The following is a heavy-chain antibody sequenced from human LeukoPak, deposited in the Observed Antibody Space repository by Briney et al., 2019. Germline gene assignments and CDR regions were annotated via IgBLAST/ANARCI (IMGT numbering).Heavy chain of an antibody. CDR3: ARVRYYDSSGYYLDAFDI. D-gene: IGHD3-22*01. Sequence: ASVKVSCKASGYTFTSYGISWVRQAPGQGLEWMGWISAYNGNTNYAQKLKVRVTMTTDTSTSTAYMELRSLRSDDTAVYYCARVRYYDSSGYYLDAFDIWGQGTMVTVSS. V-gene: IGHV1-18*01. CDR1: GYTFTSYG. CDR2: ISAYNGNT. J-gene: IGHJ3*02.